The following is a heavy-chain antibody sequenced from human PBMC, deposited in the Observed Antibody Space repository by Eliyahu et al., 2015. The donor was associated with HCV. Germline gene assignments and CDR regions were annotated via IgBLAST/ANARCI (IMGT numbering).Heavy chain of an antibody. CDR3: ARRSLGEKDY. Sequence: EVQLLESGGGLVQPGGSLRLSCAAXGFIFSSFVMSWVRRAPGKGLEWVSAISDNGGSTDYADSVRGRFIISRDNSKNTLYLQMNSLTADDTAVYYCARRSLGEKDYWGQGTLVTVSS. CDR2: ISDNGGST. V-gene: IGHV3-23*01. CDR1: GFIFSSFV. D-gene: IGHD3-16*01. J-gene: IGHJ4*02.